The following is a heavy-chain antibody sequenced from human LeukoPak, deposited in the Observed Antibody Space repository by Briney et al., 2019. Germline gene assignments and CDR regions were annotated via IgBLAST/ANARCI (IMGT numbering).Heavy chain of an antibody. V-gene: IGHV1-8*01. CDR3: ARARYCSGGSCYELYYYYGMDV. CDR2: MNPNSGNT. CDR1: GYTFTSYD. Sequence: ASVKVSCKASGYTFTSYDINWVRQATGQGLEWMGWMNPNSGNTGYAQRFQGRVTMTRNTSISTAYMELSSLRSEDTAVYYCARARYCSGGSCYELYYYYGMDVWGQGTTVTVSS. D-gene: IGHD2-15*01. J-gene: IGHJ6*02.